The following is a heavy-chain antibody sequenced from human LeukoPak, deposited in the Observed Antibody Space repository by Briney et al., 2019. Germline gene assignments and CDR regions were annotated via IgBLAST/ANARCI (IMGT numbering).Heavy chain of an antibody. V-gene: IGHV3-23*01. CDR3: AAPTSSGWYYFDY. CDR1: GFTFRNYA. Sequence: PGGSLRLSCATSGFTFRNYAMSWVRQAPGKGLEWVSAISGSGGSTYYADSVKGRFTISRDNSKNTLYLQMNSLRAEDTAVYYCAAPTSSGWYYFDYWGQGTLVTVSS. CDR2: ISGSGGST. D-gene: IGHD6-19*01. J-gene: IGHJ4*02.